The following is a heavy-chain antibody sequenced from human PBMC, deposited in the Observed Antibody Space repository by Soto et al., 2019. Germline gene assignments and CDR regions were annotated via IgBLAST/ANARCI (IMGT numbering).Heavy chain of an antibody. D-gene: IGHD2-21*01. J-gene: IGHJ6*04. CDR2: IYYSGST. V-gene: IGHV4-31*03. Sequence: TLSLTCTVSGGSISSGGYYWSWILQHPGKGLEWIGYIYYSGSTYYNPSLKSRVTISVDTSKNRFSLKLSSVTAADTAVYYCARDEIAGYCGGDCDSATTDFEGLWGKGTTVTVSS. CDR3: ARDEIAGYCGGDCDSATTDFEGL. CDR1: GGSISSGGYY.